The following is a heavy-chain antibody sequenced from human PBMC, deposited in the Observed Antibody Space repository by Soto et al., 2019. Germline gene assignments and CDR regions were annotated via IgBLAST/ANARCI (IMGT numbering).Heavy chain of an antibody. Sequence: SQTLSLTCAISGDSVSSNSAAWNWIRQSPSRGLEWLGRTYYRSKWYNDYAVSVKSRITINPDTSKNQFSLQLNSVTPEDTAVYYCARAAAAGRRGERIWFDPWGQGTLVTVSS. J-gene: IGHJ5*02. D-gene: IGHD6-13*01. CDR1: GDSVSSNSAA. CDR3: ARAAAAGRRGERIWFDP. V-gene: IGHV6-1*01. CDR2: TYYRSKWYN.